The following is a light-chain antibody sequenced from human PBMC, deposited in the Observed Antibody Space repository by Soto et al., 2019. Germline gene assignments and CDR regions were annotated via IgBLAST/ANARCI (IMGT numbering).Light chain of an antibody. CDR3: QSYNDWPFT. Sequence: EIVMTQSPATLPVSPGERVTLSCRSSKSLSTYLAWYQQKPGQAPRLLIYGASTKATGIPARFSGSGSATDFTLTISSLQSEDFAVYYCQSYNDWPFTFGQGIKLEI. CDR2: GAS. V-gene: IGKV3-15*01. J-gene: IGKJ2*01. CDR1: KSLSTY.